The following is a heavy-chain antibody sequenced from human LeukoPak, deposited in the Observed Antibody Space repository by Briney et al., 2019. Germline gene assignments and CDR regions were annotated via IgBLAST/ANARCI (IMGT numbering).Heavy chain of an antibody. CDR1: GFTFTDYY. CDR2: ISVSGTTI. CDR3: ARGSSLNYYYGMDV. J-gene: IGHJ6*02. Sequence: PGGSLRLSCTASGFTFTDYYMSWVRQAPGKGLEWLSHISVSGTTIYYADSVKGRFTISRDNAKSSLYLQMNSLRSDDTAVYYCARGSSLNYYYGMDVWGQGTTVTVSS. V-gene: IGHV3-11*01. D-gene: IGHD2/OR15-2a*01.